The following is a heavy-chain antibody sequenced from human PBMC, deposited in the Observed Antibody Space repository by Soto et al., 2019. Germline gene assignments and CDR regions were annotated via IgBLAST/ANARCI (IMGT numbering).Heavy chain of an antibody. Sequence: QVQLQESGPGLVKPSETLSLTCTVSGGSISSYYCSWIRQPPGKGLEWIGYIYYSGSTNDNPSLKSRVTISVDTSKNQFSLKLSSVTAADTAVYYCARRYAGNFDYWGQGTLVTVSS. CDR2: IYYSGST. J-gene: IGHJ4*02. CDR1: GGSISSYY. CDR3: ARRYAGNFDY. V-gene: IGHV4-59*01. D-gene: IGHD2-8*01.